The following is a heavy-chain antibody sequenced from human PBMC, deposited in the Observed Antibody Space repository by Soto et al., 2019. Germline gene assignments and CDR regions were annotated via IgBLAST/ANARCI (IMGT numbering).Heavy chain of an antibody. CDR3: ATGSGGFLGSQSSRVEAFDI. D-gene: IGHD3-10*01. CDR1: GYTFTGYY. CDR2: INPNSGGT. J-gene: IGHJ3*02. V-gene: IGHV1-2*04. Sequence: ASVKVSCKASGYTFTGYYMHWVRQAPGQGLEWMGWINPNSGGTNYAQKFQGWVTMTRDTSISTAYMELSRLRSDDTAVYYCATGSGGFLGSQSSRVEAFDIWGQGTMVTVSS.